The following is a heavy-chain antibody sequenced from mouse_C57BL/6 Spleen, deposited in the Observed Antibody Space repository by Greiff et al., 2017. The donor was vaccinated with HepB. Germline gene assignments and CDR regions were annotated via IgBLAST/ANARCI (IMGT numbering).Heavy chain of an antibody. CDR3: ASSSTTSVAAGYFDV. Sequence: VQLQQSGAELVKPGASVKISCKASGYAFSSYWMNWVKQRPGKGLEWIGQIYPGDGDTNYNGKFKGKATLTADKSSSPADMQLSSPPSEDCAVYCCASSSTTSVAAGYFDVWGTGTTVTVSS. J-gene: IGHJ1*03. V-gene: IGHV1-80*01. CDR2: IYPGDGDT. CDR1: GYAFSSYW. D-gene: IGHD1-1*01.